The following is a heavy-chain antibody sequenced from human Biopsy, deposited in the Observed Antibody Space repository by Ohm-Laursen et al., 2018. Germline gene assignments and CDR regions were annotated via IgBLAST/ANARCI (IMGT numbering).Heavy chain of an antibody. CDR2: INPHSGTT. CDR3: AKGQDLRGGAEYFQH. Sequence: GASVKVSCKISGYTFTGQYLHWVRQVPGQGLEWMGRINPHSGTTKFAQDFQGRVTMTRDTSITTAHMELRRLRSDDMAVYYCAKGQDLRGGAEYFQHWGQGALVTVSS. CDR1: GYTFTGQY. D-gene: IGHD2-15*01. V-gene: IGHV1-2*06. J-gene: IGHJ1*01.